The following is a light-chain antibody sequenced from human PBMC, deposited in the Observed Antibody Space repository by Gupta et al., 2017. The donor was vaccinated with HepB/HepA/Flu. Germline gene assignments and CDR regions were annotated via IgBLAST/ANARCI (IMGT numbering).Light chain of an antibody. CDR2: AVT. CDR1: RSDIGSYSL. Sequence: QSVLTQPASVSGSPGQSITISCPGTRSDIGSYSLVSWFQQHPGQAPKLIIYAVTKRPSGISHRFSASKSGSTASLTISALQTEDAAHYFCCSFAGSGTVVFGGGTQLTVL. V-gene: IGLV2-23*02. J-gene: IGLJ3*02. CDR3: CSFAGSGTVV.